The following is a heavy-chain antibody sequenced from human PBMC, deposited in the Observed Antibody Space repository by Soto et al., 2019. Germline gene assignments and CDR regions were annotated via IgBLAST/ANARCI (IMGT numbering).Heavy chain of an antibody. CDR2: INPTSGST. CDR3: ARDLAAGDH. Sequence: QVQLVQSGAEVKKPGASVKVSCRASGYTFINYYIHWVRQAPGQGLEWLAIINPTSGSTNYAQKFQVRVTLTSVSSTSTVYMELSGLSSDDTAVLYCARDLAAGDHWGQGTLVTVSS. V-gene: IGHV1-46*01. J-gene: IGHJ4*02. D-gene: IGHD6-13*01. CDR1: GYTFINYY.